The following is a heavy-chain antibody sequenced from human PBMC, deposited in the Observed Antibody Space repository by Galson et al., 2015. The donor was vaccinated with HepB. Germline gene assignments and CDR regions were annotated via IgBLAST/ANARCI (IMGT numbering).Heavy chain of an antibody. Sequence: ETLSLTCAVYGGSFSGNYWTWIRQPPGKGLEWIGQIDHSGRSNYNPSLRSPVTISIDTSKNQFSLKVTSMSAADTAVYYCARVAPIVVVPAALSSPVTAPGPIDNWSQGTLVTVSS. V-gene: IGHV4-34*01. CDR2: IDHSGRS. J-gene: IGHJ4*02. CDR1: GGSFSGNY. D-gene: IGHD2-2*01. CDR3: ARVAPIVVVPAALSSPVTAPGPIDN.